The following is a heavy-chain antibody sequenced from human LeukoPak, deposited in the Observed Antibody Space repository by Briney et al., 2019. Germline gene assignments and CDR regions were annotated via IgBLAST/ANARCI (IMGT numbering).Heavy chain of an antibody. CDR1: GFTFGDYA. CDR3: TRALRVLAMPHSLAY. Sequence: GGSLRLSCTASGFTFGDYAMSWVGQAPGKGLEWVGFIRSKAYGGTTEYAASVKGRFTISRDDSKCIAYLQMNSLKTEDTDVYYCTRALRVLAMPHSLAYWGQGTLVTVSS. V-gene: IGHV3-49*04. D-gene: IGHD2-2*01. J-gene: IGHJ4*02. CDR2: IRSKAYGGTT.